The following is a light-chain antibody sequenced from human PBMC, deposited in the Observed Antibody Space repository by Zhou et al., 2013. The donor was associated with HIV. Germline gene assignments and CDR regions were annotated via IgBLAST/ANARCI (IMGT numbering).Light chain of an antibody. CDR1: QGISSY. Sequence: IQMTQSPPSLSTYVGDRVTITCRASQGISSYLAWYQQKPGKAPKLLIYAASTLQSGVPSRFSGSGSGTHFTLTIRSLQPEDLATYYCQQSYTTPWTFGQGTRLEIK. CDR3: QQSYTTPWT. V-gene: IGKV1-39*01. J-gene: IGKJ1*01. CDR2: AAS.